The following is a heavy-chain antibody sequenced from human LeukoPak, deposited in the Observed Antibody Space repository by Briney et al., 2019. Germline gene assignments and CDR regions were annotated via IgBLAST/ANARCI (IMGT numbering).Heavy chain of an antibody. CDR2: IYHTGIN. CDR3: ARTAYSSGYFPNWFDP. D-gene: IGHD3-22*01. V-gene: IGHV4-59*03. Sequence: SETLSLTCSISGGSITTHYWSWIRQPPGKGLEWIGYIYHTGINKYNPSLKSRVTISVDTSKKQFSLKLSSVTAADTAVYYCARTAYSSGYFPNWFDPWGQGTLVTVSS. CDR1: GGSITTHY. J-gene: IGHJ5*02.